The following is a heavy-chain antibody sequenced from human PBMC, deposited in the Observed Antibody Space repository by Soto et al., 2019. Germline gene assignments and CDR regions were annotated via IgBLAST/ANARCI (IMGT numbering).Heavy chain of an antibody. CDR3: AKDKAPWDY. CDR2: ISGSGAST. Sequence: EVQLLESRGGLVQPGGSLRLSCAASGFTFSSYAMRWVRQAPGKGLEWVSAISGSGASTYYADSVKGRFTISRDNSKNALYLQMNSLSAEDTAVEYCAKDKAPWDYWGQGTLVTVSS. V-gene: IGHV3-23*01. CDR1: GFTFSSYA. J-gene: IGHJ4*02.